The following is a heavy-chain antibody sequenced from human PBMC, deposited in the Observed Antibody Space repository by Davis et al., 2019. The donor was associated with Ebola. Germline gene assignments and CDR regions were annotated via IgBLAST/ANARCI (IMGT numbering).Heavy chain of an antibody. V-gene: IGHV4-59*04. CDR3: ARRAGYYYDSGVDF. D-gene: IGHD3-22*01. Sequence: SETLSLTCTVSGGSISSYSWSWIRQPPGKGLEWIGEINHSGSTNYNPSLESRVTISVDTSKRQFSLKVSSVTAADTALYYCARRAGYYYDSGVDFWGQGTLVTVSS. CDR2: INHSGST. CDR1: GGSISSYS. J-gene: IGHJ4*02.